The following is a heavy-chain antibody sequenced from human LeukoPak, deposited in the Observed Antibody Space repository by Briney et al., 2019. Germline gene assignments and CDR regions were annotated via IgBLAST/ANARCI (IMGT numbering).Heavy chain of an antibody. D-gene: IGHD1-1*01. J-gene: IGHJ4*02. CDR1: GFTFSSYW. V-gene: IGHV3-7*01. CDR3: ARLRGNWLESYYFDY. Sequence: PGGSLRLSCAASGFTFSSYWMSWVRQAPGKGLEWVANIKKDGSEKYYVDSVKGRFTISRDNSKNTLYLQMNSLRAEDTAVYYCARLRGNWLESYYFDYRGQGTLVTVSS. CDR2: IKKDGSEK.